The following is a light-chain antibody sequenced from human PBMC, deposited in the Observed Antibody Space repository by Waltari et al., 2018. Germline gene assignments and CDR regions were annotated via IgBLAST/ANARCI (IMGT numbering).Light chain of an antibody. Sequence: EIVLTQSPGTLSLFPGERATLSCRASQRVGRSLAWYQQKPGQAHRLLIYDASSRATGIPDRFSGSGSGTDFSLTITRLEPEDFAVYVCQHYVRLPVTFGQGTKVEIK. CDR2: DAS. J-gene: IGKJ1*01. CDR1: QRVGRS. CDR3: QHYVRLPVT. V-gene: IGKV3-20*01.